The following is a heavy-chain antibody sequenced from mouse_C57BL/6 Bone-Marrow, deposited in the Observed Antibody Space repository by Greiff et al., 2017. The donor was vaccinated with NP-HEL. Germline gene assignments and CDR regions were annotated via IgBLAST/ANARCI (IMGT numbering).Heavy chain of an antibody. V-gene: IGHV14-4*01. D-gene: IGHD1-1*01. J-gene: IGHJ4*01. Sequence: EVKLMESGAELVRPGASVKLSCTASGFNIKDDYMHWVKQRPEQGLEWIGWIDPENGDTEYASKFQGKATITADTSSNTAYLQLSSLTSEDTAVYYCTTVVEDYAMDYWGQGTSVTVSS. CDR2: IDPENGDT. CDR3: TTVVEDYAMDY. CDR1: GFNIKDDY.